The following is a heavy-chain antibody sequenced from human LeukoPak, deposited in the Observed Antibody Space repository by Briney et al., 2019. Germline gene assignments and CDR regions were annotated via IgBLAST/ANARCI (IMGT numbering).Heavy chain of an antibody. D-gene: IGHD6-19*01. CDR2: INPNSGGT. J-gene: IGHJ4*02. Sequence: ASVKVSSKASGYTFTGYYMHWVRQAPGQGLEWMGWINPNSGGTNYAQKFQGRVTMTRDTSISTAYMELSRLRSDDTAVYYCARVRAVAGTVNFDYWGQGTLVTVSS. V-gene: IGHV1-2*02. CDR3: ARVRAVAGTVNFDY. CDR1: GYTFTGYY.